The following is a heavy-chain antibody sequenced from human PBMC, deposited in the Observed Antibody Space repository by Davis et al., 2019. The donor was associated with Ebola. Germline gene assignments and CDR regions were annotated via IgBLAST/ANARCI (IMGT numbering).Heavy chain of an antibody. CDR3: AKAAFSGYDYGGDALDL. CDR2: ISWNGAFI. D-gene: IGHD5-12*01. J-gene: IGHJ3*01. Sequence: SLKIPCAAPKFTFTENAFTWVRQGPGKGLDWVSSISWNGAFIDYADSVKGRFPISRDNGKNSLYLQMNSLRADDTALYYCAKAAFSGYDYGGDALDLWGQGTMVTVSS. CDR1: KFTFTENA. V-gene: IGHV3-9*01.